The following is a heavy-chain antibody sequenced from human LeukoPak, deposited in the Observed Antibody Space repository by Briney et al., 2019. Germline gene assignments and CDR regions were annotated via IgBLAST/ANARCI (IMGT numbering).Heavy chain of an antibody. Sequence: GGSLRLSCAASGFTVSDNYMNWVRQAPGRGLEWVSVIFSGGSTHYADSVKGRFTISRDNSKNTLYLQMNSLRAEDTAVYYCAKDRESFIVVVVAATDYWGQGTLVTVSS. CDR2: IFSGGST. CDR1: GFTVSDNY. J-gene: IGHJ4*02. V-gene: IGHV3-66*01. CDR3: AKDRESFIVVVVAATDY. D-gene: IGHD2-15*01.